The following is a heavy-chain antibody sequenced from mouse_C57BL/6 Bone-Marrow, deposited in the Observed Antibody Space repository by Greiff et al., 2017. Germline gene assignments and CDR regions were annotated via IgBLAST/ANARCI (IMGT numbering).Heavy chain of an antibody. Sequence: QVQLQQSGAELVRPGASVKLSCTASGFNIKDDYMHWVKQRPEQGLEWIGRIDPNSGGTKYNEKFKSKATLTVDKPSSTAYMQLSSLKSEDCAVYDCAGGIYYGNYGYFDYGGRGTTLTVSA. V-gene: IGHV1-72*01. D-gene: IGHD2-1*01. CDR2: IDPNSGGT. J-gene: IGHJ2*01. CDR1: GFNIKDDY. CDR3: AGGIYYGNYGYFDY.